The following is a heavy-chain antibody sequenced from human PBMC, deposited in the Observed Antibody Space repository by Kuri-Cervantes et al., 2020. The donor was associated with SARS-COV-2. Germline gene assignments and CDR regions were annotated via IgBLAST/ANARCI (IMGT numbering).Heavy chain of an antibody. V-gene: IGHV1-46*01. D-gene: IGHD5-24*01. J-gene: IGHJ6*02. CDR3: ARDSVLPLHPIQPWYYYGMDV. CDR2: INPSGGST. Sequence: ASVKVSCKASGYTFTSYYMHWVRQAPGQGLEWMGIINPSGGSTSYAQKFQGRVTMTRDTSTSTVYMELSSLRSEDTAVYYCARDSVLPLHPIQPWYYYGMDVWGQGTTVTVSS. CDR1: GYTFTSYY.